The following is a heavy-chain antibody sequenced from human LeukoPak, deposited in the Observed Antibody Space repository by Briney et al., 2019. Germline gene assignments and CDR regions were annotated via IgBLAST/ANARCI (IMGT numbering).Heavy chain of an antibody. Sequence: GRSLRLSCAASGFTFSSYAMHWVRQAPGKGLEWVAVISYDGSNKYYADSVKGRFTISRDNSKNTLYLQMNSLRAEDTAVYYCAKSYRGRDTTLYGGVYYFDYWGQGTLVTVSS. CDR2: ISYDGSNK. CDR1: GFTFSSYA. CDR3: AKSYRGRDTTLYGGVYYFDY. D-gene: IGHD2-8*02. V-gene: IGHV3-30-3*02. J-gene: IGHJ4*02.